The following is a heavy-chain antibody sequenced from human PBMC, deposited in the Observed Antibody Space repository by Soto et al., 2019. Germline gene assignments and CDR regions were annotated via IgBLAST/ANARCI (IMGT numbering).Heavy chain of an antibody. CDR1: GGTFSSYA. Sequence: ASVKVSCKASGGTFSSYAISWVRQAPGQGLEWMGDIIPMFGTTNYAQKFQGRVTITADKSTRTAYMELSSLGSEDTAVYYCATRDGYNKFDYWGQGTLVTVSS. CDR3: ATRDGYNKFDY. J-gene: IGHJ4*02. D-gene: IGHD5-12*01. V-gene: IGHV1-69*06. CDR2: IIPMFGTT.